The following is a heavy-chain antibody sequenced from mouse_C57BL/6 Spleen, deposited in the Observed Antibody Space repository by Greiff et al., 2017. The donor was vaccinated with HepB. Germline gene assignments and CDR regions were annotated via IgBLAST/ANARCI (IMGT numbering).Heavy chain of an antibody. J-gene: IGHJ4*01. CDR1: GYTFTDYN. D-gene: IGHD1-1*01. CDR2: INPNNGGT. CDR3: AREDPYYGSSYDYYAMDY. Sequence: EVQLVESGPELVKPGASVKMSCKASGYTFTDYNMHWVKQSHGKSLEWIGYINPNNGGTSYNQKFKGKATLTVNKSSSTAYMELRSLTSEDSAVYYCAREDPYYGSSYDYYAMDYWGQGTSVTVSS. V-gene: IGHV1-22*01.